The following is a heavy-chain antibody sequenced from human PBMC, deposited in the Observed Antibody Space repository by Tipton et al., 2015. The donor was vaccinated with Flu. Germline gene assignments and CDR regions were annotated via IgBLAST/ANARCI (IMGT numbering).Heavy chain of an antibody. CDR1: GGSFDVYH. D-gene: IGHD4-11*01. Sequence: TLSLTCDVPGGSFDVYHLNWIRQSPGKGLEWIGEINHSGTTNYNSSLKSRVSISMDTSKNQFSLNLSSVTAADTAVYYCARRDYSNYVSEPKSWFDPWGQGILVTVSS. CDR2: INHSGTT. CDR3: ARRDYSNYVSEPKSWFDP. J-gene: IGHJ5*02. V-gene: IGHV4-34*01.